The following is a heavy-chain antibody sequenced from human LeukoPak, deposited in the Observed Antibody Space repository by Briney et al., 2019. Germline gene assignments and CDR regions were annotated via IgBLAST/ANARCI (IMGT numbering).Heavy chain of an antibody. Sequence: GASVKVSCKASGGTFSSYAISWVRQAPGQGLEWMGGIIPIFGTANYAQKFQGRVTITTDESTSTTYMELSSLKSEDTAVYYCAREDYYDSSGFIPSNWFDLWGQGTLVTVSS. CDR2: IIPIFGTA. CDR1: GGTFSSYA. V-gene: IGHV1-69*05. D-gene: IGHD3-22*01. J-gene: IGHJ5*02. CDR3: AREDYYDSSGFIPSNWFDL.